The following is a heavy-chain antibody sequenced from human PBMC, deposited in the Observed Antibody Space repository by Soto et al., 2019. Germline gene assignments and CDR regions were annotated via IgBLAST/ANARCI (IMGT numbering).Heavy chain of an antibody. CDR3: ARESKWYGGQYFQD. CDR1: GFTFKSYA. D-gene: IGHD2-8*01. J-gene: IGHJ1*01. CDR2: ISGSGDKT. V-gene: IGHV3-23*01. Sequence: EVQLLQSGGGLAQPGTSLRLSCAASGFTFKSYAMTWVRQAPGKGLEWVSTISGSGDKTDYADYVKGRFRVSRDNSKDTLYLQMDSLRADDTALYYCARESKWYGGQYFQDWGQGTLVTVSS.